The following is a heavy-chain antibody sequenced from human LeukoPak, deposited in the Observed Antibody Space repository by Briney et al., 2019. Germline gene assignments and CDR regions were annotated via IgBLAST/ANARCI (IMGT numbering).Heavy chain of an antibody. CDR3: VGCAGNSCYFDY. Sequence: GSLRLSCAASGFSFISYWMSWVRQAPGKGLEWVANIKQDGSAKNYVDSVKGRFTISRDNAKNLPYLQMNSLRTEDTAVYYCVGCAGNSCYFDYWGQGTLVIVSS. CDR1: GFSFISYW. D-gene: IGHD2/OR15-2a*01. V-gene: IGHV3-7*01. J-gene: IGHJ4*02. CDR2: IKQDGSAK.